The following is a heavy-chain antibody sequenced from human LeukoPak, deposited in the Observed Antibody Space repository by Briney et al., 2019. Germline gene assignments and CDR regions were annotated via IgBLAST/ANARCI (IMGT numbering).Heavy chain of an antibody. D-gene: IGHD1-26*01. J-gene: IGHJ4*02. CDR3: ARAEYSGSYYMYYFDY. CDR1: GFTFSSYG. V-gene: IGHV3-64*01. CDR2: ISSNGGST. Sequence: QSGGSLRLSCAASGFTFSSYGMHWVRQAPGKGLEYVSAISSNGGSTYYANSVKGRFTISRDNSKNTLYLQMGSLRAEDMAVYYCARAEYSGSYYMYYFDYWGQGTLVTVSS.